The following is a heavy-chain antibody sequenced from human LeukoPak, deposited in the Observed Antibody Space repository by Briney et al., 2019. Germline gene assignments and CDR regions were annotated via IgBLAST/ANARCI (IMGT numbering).Heavy chain of an antibody. CDR1: GFTFRTYT. D-gene: IGHD3-16*01. V-gene: IGHV3-21*01. Sequence: GGSLRLSCAASGFTFRTYTMNWVRQAPGKGLEWVSSIGGSSGFVFYADSVKGRFTISRDNAKNSLYLQMNSLRVEDTAMYYCARVQGERGDYWGQGTLVTVSS. CDR3: ARVQGERGDY. CDR2: IGGSSGFV. J-gene: IGHJ4*02.